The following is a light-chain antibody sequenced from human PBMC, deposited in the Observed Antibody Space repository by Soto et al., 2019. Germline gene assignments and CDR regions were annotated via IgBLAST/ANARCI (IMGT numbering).Light chain of an antibody. V-gene: IGLV4-69*01. J-gene: IGLJ3*02. CDR2: LNSDGSH. CDR3: QTWGTGIPWV. Sequence: QLVLTQSHSASASLGASVNLTCTLSSGHSRYAIAWHQQQPEKGPRYLMRLNSDGSHSQGDGIPDRFSGSTSGAERYLTISSLQAEDEADYYCQTWGTGIPWVFGGGTKVTVL. CDR1: SGHSRYA.